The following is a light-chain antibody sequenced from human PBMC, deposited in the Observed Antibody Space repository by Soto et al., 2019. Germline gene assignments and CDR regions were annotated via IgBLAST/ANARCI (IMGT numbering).Light chain of an antibody. V-gene: IGKV3-20*01. Sequence: ETLFTHSPGTLPLSPRERAPPSCRASQSVTSSYLAWYQQKPGQAPRLLIFGASSRATGIPDRFSGSGSGTDFTLTISRLEPEDFAVYYCQQYGNSPITFGQGTRLEIK. CDR2: GAS. CDR3: QQYGNSPIT. J-gene: IGKJ5*01. CDR1: QSVTSSY.